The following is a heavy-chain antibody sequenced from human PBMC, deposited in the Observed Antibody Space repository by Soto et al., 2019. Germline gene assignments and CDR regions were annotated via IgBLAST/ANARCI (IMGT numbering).Heavy chain of an antibody. CDR1: GFFFSTYA. CDR2: ILHDETP. D-gene: IGHD3-10*01. Sequence: GGSLRLSCAASGFFFSTYAMTWVRQAPGRGLEWVSTILHDETPFYTDSVKGRFTISRDNVRGTLYLQMNGLRVEDAAQYYCAKYLFPTCGQRFFFAFWRQGTMVTVSS. V-gene: IGHV3-23*01. J-gene: IGHJ4*02. CDR3: AKYLFPTCGQRFFFAF.